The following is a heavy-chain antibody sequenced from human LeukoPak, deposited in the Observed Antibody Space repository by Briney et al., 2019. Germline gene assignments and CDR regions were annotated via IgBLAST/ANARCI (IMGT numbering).Heavy chain of an antibody. CDR2: IKEDGSEK. CDR3: ARVAYYDSRGYWSHYYSNYMDV. CDR1: GFTFSGYS. D-gene: IGHD3-22*01. J-gene: IGHJ6*03. V-gene: IGHV3-7*01. Sequence: PGGSLRLSCAASGFTFSGYSMTWVRQAPGKGLEWVANIKEDGSEKYYVDSVKGRFTVSRDNAKNSLYLQMNSLRAEDTAVYYCARVAYYDSRGYWSHYYSNYMDVWGKGTTVTVSS.